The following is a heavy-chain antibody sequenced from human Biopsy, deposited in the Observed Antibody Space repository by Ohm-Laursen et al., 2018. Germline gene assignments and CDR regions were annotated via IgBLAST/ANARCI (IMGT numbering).Heavy chain of an antibody. CDR2: IYYTGHT. J-gene: IGHJ4*02. Sequence: TLSLTWTVSGGSIKSYYWNWIRQSPGKGLEWIGFIYYTGHTNYNPSLKSRATISVDTSKNQFSLKVISVTAADTAMYYCARLTGDPSYWGQGILVTVSS. V-gene: IGHV4-59*01. CDR3: ARLTGDPSY. CDR1: GGSIKSYY. D-gene: IGHD7-27*01.